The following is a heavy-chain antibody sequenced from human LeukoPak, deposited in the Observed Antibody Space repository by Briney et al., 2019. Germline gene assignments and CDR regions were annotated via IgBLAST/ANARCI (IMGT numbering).Heavy chain of an antibody. D-gene: IGHD2-2*01. CDR3: ARPQQGGTTRSHGLDV. V-gene: IGHV3-74*01. CDR2: INTDGTST. CDR1: GFTFSNSW. Sequence: PGESLRLSCAASGFTFSNSWMQWVRQVPGEGLVWVSRINTDGTSTSYADSVRGRFIISRDNAENTLYLQMNSLRAEDTAVYYCARPQQGGTTRSHGLDVWGQGTTVTVSS. J-gene: IGHJ6*02.